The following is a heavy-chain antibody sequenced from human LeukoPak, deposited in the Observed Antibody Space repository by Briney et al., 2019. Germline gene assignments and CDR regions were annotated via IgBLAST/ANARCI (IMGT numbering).Heavy chain of an antibody. CDR3: ARHPSGYYEN. V-gene: IGHV4-39*01. D-gene: IGHD3-22*01. Sequence: PSGTLSLTCSVSGGSISSGDYFWAWVRQPPGKGLEWVASLHSSGNTYYSPSLKSRVTISRDTTKDQFFLRLSSVTAADTAIYFCARHPSGYYENWGQGTLVTVSS. CDR1: GGSISSGDYF. CDR2: LHSSGNT. J-gene: IGHJ4*02.